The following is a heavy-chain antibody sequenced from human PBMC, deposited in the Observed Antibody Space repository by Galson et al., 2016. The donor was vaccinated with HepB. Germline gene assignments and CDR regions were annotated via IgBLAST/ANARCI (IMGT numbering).Heavy chain of an antibody. J-gene: IGHJ3*02. CDR3: VRELATDAFDI. CDR1: GFIFGSYW. D-gene: IGHD5-12*01. Sequence: SLRLSCAASGFIFGSYWMHWVRQVPGKGLVWVSRINSDGSSTSYADSVKGRFTISRDNAKNTLYLQMNNLRAEDAAVYYCVRELATDAFDIWGQGTMVTVSS. CDR2: INSDGSST. V-gene: IGHV3-74*01.